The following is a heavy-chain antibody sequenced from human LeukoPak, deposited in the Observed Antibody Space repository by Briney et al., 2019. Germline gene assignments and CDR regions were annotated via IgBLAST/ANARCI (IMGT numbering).Heavy chain of an antibody. CDR3: ARRGQLVREYYFDY. Sequence: SETLSLTCTVSGGSISSYYWSWIRQPPGKGLEWIGYIYYSGSTNYNPSLKSRVTISVDTSKNQFSLKLSSVTAADTAVYYCARRGQLVREYYFDYWGQGTLVTVSS. V-gene: IGHV4-59*08. CDR2: IYYSGST. J-gene: IGHJ4*02. CDR1: GGSISSYY. D-gene: IGHD6-13*01.